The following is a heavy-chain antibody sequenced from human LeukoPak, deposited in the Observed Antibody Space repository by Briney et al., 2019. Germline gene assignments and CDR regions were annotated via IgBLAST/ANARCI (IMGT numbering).Heavy chain of an antibody. Sequence: GGSLRLSCAASGFTFSSYWMHWVRQAPGKGLVWVSRINSDGSSTSYADSVKGRFTISRDNAKNTLYLQMNSLRAEDTAVYYCARVQRVTMVRGVIFYYGMDVWGQGTTVTVSS. J-gene: IGHJ6*02. CDR1: GFTFSSYW. CDR3: ARVQRVTMVRGVIFYYGMDV. V-gene: IGHV3-74*01. D-gene: IGHD3-10*01. CDR2: INSDGSST.